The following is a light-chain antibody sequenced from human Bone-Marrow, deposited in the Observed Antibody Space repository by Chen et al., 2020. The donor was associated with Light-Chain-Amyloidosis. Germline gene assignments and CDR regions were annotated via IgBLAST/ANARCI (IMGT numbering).Light chain of an antibody. Sequence: QSALTQPASVSGSPGQSITISCTGTSVAVGGYTLVSWYQNHPGKAPKLLIDELNKRPSGVSKRFSASESGNTASLTISGLQAEDEAHYYCCAYAGSSTLVFGGGTQVTVL. CDR1: SVAVGGYTL. CDR2: ELN. CDR3: CAYAGSSTLV. V-gene: IGLV2-23*02. J-gene: IGLJ2*01.